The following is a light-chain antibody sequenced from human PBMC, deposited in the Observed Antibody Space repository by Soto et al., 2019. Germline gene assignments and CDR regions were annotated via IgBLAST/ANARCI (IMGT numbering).Light chain of an antibody. Sequence: QSVLTQPPSVSAAPGQKVTISCSGSSSNIGNNFVSWYQHLPGTAPKLLIYENDQRPSGIPDRFSGSKSGTSATLGITGLQAGDEAEYYCITWDSSLTVGFGGGTKLTVL. V-gene: IGLV1-51*02. CDR3: ITWDSSLTVG. CDR1: SSNIGNNF. CDR2: END. J-gene: IGLJ2*01.